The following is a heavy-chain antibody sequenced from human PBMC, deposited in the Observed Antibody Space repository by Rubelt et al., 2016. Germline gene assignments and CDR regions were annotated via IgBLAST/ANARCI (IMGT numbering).Heavy chain of an antibody. CDR3: ARMMSMTTVTTSYYYGMDV. D-gene: IGHD4-17*01. CDR1: GFTFSDYA. V-gene: IGHV3-30*04. CDR2: ISFDGSNE. Sequence: RSLRLSCAASGFTFSDYAMHWVRQAPGKGLEWVAVISFDGSNEYYADSVKGRFTISRDSSKNTLYLQMNSLKIEDTAVYYCARMMSMTTVTTSYYYGMDVWGQGTTVTVSS. J-gene: IGHJ6*02.